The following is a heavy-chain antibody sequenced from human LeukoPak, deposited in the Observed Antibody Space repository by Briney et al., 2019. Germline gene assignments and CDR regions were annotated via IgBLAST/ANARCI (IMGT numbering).Heavy chain of an antibody. V-gene: IGHV4-38-2*01. CDR3: ARQRIAAAGPDY. J-gene: IGHJ4*02. CDR2: IYHSGST. Sequence: SETLSLTCAVSGYSISSGYYWGWIRRPPGKGLEWIGSIYHSGSTYYNPSLKSRVTISVDTSKNQFSLKLSSVTAADTAVYYCARQRIAAAGPDYWGQGTLVTVSS. D-gene: IGHD6-13*01. CDR1: GYSISSGYY.